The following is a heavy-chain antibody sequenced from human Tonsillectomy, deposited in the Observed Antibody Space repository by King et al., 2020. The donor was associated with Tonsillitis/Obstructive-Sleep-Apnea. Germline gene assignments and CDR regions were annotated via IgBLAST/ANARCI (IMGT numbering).Heavy chain of an antibody. Sequence: QLQESGPGLVKPSETLSLTCTVSGGSTSSYYWSWIRQPPGKGLEWIGYIYYSGSTNYNPSLKSRVTISVDTSKNQLSLKLSSVTAADTAVYYCARLSDYESSGTNSNFSWFDPWGQGILVTVSS. J-gene: IGHJ5*02. V-gene: IGHV4-59*08. D-gene: IGHD3-22*01. CDR1: GGSTSSYY. CDR3: ARLSDYESSGTNSNFSWFDP. CDR2: IYYSGST.